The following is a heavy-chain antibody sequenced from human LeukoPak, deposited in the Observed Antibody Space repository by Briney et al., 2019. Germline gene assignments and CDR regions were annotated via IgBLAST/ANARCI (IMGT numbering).Heavy chain of an antibody. Sequence: ASVKVSCKASGYTFTGYYMHWVRQAPGQGLEWMGWINPNSGGTNYAQKFQGWVTMTRDTSISTAYMELSRLRSDDTAVYYCARQYGSGSPYDSDYWGQGTLVTVSS. CDR2: INPNSGGT. J-gene: IGHJ4*02. V-gene: IGHV1-2*04. CDR1: GYTFTGYY. CDR3: ARQYGSGSPYDSDY. D-gene: IGHD3-10*01.